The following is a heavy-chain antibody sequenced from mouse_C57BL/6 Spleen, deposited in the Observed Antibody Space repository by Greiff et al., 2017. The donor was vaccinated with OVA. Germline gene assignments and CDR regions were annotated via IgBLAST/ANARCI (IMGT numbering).Heavy chain of an antibody. CDR2: ISDGGSYT. CDR1: GFTFSSYA. Sequence: EVHLVESGGGLVKPGGSLKLSCAASGFTFSSYAMSWVRQTPEKRLEWVATISDGGSYTYYPDNVKGRFTISRDNAKNNLYLQMSHLKSEDTAMYYCARDPNIYDGYAMDYWGQGTSVTVSS. D-gene: IGHD2-3*01. J-gene: IGHJ4*01. CDR3: ARDPNIYDGYAMDY. V-gene: IGHV5-4*01.